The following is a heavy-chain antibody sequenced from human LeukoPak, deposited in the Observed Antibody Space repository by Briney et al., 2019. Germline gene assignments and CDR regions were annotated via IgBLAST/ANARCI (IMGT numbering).Heavy chain of an antibody. CDR1: GFTFGDYA. Sequence: GGSLRLSCTASGFTFGDYAMSWFRQAPGKGLEWVGFIRSKTDGGTTDYAAPVKGRFTISRDDSKNTLYLQMNSLKTEDTAVYYCTTDPQYRLLNDAFDIWGQGTMVTVSS. V-gene: IGHV3-49*03. D-gene: IGHD1-26*01. CDR3: TTDPQYRLLNDAFDI. J-gene: IGHJ3*02. CDR2: IRSKTDGGTT.